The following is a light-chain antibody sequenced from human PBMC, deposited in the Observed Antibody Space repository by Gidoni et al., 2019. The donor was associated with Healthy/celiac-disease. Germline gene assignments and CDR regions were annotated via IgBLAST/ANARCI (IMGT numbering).Light chain of an antibody. Sequence: EIVLTQSPGPLSLSPGERATLPCRASQSVSSSYLAWYQQKPGQAPRLLIYGASSRATGIPDRFSGSGSGTDFTLTISRLEPEDFAVYYCQQYGSSRETWTFXXXTKVEIK. V-gene: IGKV3-20*01. J-gene: IGKJ1*01. CDR2: GAS. CDR1: QSVSSSY. CDR3: QQYGSSRETWT.